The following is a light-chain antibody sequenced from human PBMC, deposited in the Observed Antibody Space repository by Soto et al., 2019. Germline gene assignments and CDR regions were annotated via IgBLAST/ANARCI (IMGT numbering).Light chain of an antibody. J-gene: IGKJ1*01. CDR1: QSVSSSY. V-gene: IGKV3-20*01. Sequence: IVLTQSPGTLSLSQGGRATLSCRASQSVSSSYLAWYQQKPGQAPRLLIYGASSRATGIPDRFSGSGSGTDFTLTISRLEPEDFAVYYCQQYGSSGTVGQGTKVDI. CDR2: GAS. CDR3: QQYGSSGT.